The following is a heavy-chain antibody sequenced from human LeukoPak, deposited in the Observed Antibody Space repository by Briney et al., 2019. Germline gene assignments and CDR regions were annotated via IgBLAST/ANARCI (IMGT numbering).Heavy chain of an antibody. CDR1: GYTFTSYG. J-gene: IGHJ5*02. CDR3: ARSAGGSRRYDH. D-gene: IGHD1-26*01. Sequence: ASVKVSCKASGYTFTSYGISWVRQAPGQGLEWMGWISAYNGDTSYAQNLQGRVTMTTDTSTSTAYMELRSLRSDDTAVYYCARSAGGSRRYDHWAQGTLVTVSS. V-gene: IGHV1-18*01. CDR2: ISAYNGDT.